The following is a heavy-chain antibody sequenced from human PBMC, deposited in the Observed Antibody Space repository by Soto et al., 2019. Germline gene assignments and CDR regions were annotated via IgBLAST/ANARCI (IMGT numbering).Heavy chain of an antibody. D-gene: IGHD6-13*01. CDR1: GGSFSGYY. V-gene: IGHV4-34*01. CDR3: ARGVAGEQLRRWFDP. Sequence: SETLSLTCAVYGGSFSGYYWSWIRQPPGKGLEWIGEINHSGSTNYNPSLKSRVTISVDTSKNQFSLKLSSVTAADTAVYYCARGVAGEQLRRWFDPWGHGTPVTVSS. J-gene: IGHJ5*02. CDR2: INHSGST.